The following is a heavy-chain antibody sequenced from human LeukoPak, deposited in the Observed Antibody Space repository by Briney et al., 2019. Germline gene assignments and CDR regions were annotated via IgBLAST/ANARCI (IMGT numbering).Heavy chain of an antibody. CDR1: GFTSSSYA. CDR2: ISGSGSST. Sequence: GGSLRLSCAASGFTSSSYAMSWVRQAPAKGLEWVSAISGSGSSTYYADSVKGRFTISRDNSKNTLYLQMNSLRAEDTAVYYCAKDIADWNGVWYFDYWGQGTLVTVSS. CDR3: AKDIADWNGVWYFDY. V-gene: IGHV3-23*01. D-gene: IGHD1-1*01. J-gene: IGHJ4*02.